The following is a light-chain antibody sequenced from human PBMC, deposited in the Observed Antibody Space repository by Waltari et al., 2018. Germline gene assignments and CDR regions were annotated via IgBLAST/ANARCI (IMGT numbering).Light chain of an antibody. V-gene: IGLV8-61*01. J-gene: IGLJ3*02. Sequence: QTVVTQEPSLSVSHGGTVTLTCALSSGSVSSPSYPTWYQQTPGQPPRTLVYKGISRSSGVPDRFSGSILGNTAALTITGAQADDESDYYCSMYMGSGVWVFGGGTKLTVL. CDR2: KGI. CDR3: SMYMGSGVWV. CDR1: SGSVSSPSY.